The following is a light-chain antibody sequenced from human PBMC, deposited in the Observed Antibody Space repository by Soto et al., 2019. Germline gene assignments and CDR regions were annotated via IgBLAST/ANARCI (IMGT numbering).Light chain of an antibody. Sequence: QPVLTQPASVSGSPGQSITISCTGTSSDVGRYNYVSWYQQYPGRAPKLIIFDVTNRPSGVSPRFSGSKSGNTASLTISGLQAADEADYYCNSYTGTSARYAFGTGTKVTVL. CDR3: NSYTGTSARYA. CDR1: SSDVGRYNY. J-gene: IGLJ1*01. CDR2: DVT. V-gene: IGLV2-14*03.